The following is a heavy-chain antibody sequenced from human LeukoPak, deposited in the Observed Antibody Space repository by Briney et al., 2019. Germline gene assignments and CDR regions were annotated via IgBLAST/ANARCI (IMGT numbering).Heavy chain of an antibody. V-gene: IGHV1-69*05. CDR3: ARTLSGSYSIFDY. CDR1: GGTFSSYA. J-gene: IGHJ4*02. CDR2: IIPIFGTA. Sequence: SVKVSCKASGGTFSSYAISWVRQAPGQGLEWMGGIIPIFGTANYAQKFQGRVTITTDESTSTAYMELSSLRSEDTAVYYCARTLSGSYSIFDYWGQGTLVTVSS. D-gene: IGHD1-26*01.